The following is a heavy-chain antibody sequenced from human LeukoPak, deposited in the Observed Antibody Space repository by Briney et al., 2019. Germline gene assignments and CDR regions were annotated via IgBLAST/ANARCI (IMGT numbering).Heavy chain of an antibody. CDR2: MYYSGSA. J-gene: IGHJ3*02. CDR1: GDSISSYY. D-gene: IGHD2/OR15-2a*01. CDR3: ARSLKSNSRDAFDI. V-gene: IGHV4-59*01. Sequence: PSETPSLTCTVSGDSISSYYWSWIRQPPGKGLEWIGQMYYSGSAKYNPSLKSRATTSVDTSKNQFSLKLSSVTAADTAVYYCARSLKSNSRDAFDIWGQGTMVTVSS.